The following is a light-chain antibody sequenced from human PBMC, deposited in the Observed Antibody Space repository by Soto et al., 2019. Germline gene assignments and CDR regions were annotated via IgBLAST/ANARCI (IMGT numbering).Light chain of an antibody. J-gene: IGLJ1*01. CDR3: GTWDSSLSAGV. CDR1: SSNIGTNA. Sequence: QSVLAQPPSASGTPGQRVTISCSGGSSNIGTNAVNWYQQLPGTAPKLLIYNNKRPSGIPDRFSGSKSGTSATLGITGFQTGDEADYYCGTWDSSLSAGVFGTGTKVTVL. CDR2: NN. V-gene: IGLV1-51*02.